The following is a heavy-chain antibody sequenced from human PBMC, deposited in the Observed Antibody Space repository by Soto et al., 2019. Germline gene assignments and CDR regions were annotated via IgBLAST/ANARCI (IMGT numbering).Heavy chain of an antibody. CDR2: IYYSGST. V-gene: IGHV4-39*01. CDR1: GGSISSSSYY. D-gene: IGHD5-12*01. CDR3: ARRTVVGYSGYDFFDY. Sequence: QLQLQESGPGLVKPSETLSLTCTVSGGSISSSSYYWGWIRQPPGKGLEWIGSIYYSGSTYYNPSLKSRFTISVDTSKNQFALKLSSVTAADTAVYYCARRTVVGYSGYDFFDYWGQGTLFTVSS. J-gene: IGHJ4*02.